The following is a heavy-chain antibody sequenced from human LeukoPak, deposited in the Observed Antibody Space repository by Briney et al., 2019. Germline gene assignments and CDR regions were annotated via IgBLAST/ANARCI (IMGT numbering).Heavy chain of an antibody. CDR3: ATGVRGMWKKFDI. V-gene: IGHV1-46*01. J-gene: IGHJ3*02. D-gene: IGHD3-10*01. Sequence: ASVKVSCKASGYTFTSYYMHWVRQAPGQGLEWMGIINPSGGSTSYAQKFQGRVTMTEDTSTDTAYMELSSLRSEDTAVYYCATGVRGMWKKFDIWGQGTMVTVSS. CDR1: GYTFTSYY. CDR2: INPSGGST.